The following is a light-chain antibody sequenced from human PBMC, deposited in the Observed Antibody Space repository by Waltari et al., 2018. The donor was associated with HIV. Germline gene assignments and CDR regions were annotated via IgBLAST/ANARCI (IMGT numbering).Light chain of an antibody. J-gene: IGLJ2*01. CDR2: STN. Sequence: QSVLTQPPSASGTPGQRVTISCSGSNSNIGSHPVSWYQQLPETAPKLLIKSTNQRPSWVPDRFSASKSGTSASLAISGLQSDDESEYYCASWDDSLKGVIFGGGTTLTVV. CDR1: NSNIGSHP. CDR3: ASWDDSLKGVI. V-gene: IGLV1-44*01.